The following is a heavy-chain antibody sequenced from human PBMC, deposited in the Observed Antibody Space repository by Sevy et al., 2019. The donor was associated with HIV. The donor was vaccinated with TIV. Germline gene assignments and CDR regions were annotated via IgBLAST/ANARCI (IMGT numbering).Heavy chain of an antibody. CDR1: GYKFISYW. CDR2: IYPGDSDI. CDR3: ARRGFDSSGYPQYYFDY. V-gene: IGHV5-51*01. J-gene: IGHJ4*02. D-gene: IGHD3-22*01. Sequence: GESLKISCKGSGYKFISYWIGWVLQMPGKGLEWMGIIYPGDSDIRYSPSFQGQVTISADKSISTAYLQWSSLQASDTAMYFCARRGFDSSGYPQYYFDYWGQGTLVTVSS.